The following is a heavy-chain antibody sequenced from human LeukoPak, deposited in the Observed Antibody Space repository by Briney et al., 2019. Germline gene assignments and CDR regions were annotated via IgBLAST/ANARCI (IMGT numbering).Heavy chain of an antibody. J-gene: IGHJ5*02. D-gene: IGHD2-15*01. CDR3: ARRIPRMPYCSGGSCTQSPNWFDP. V-gene: IGHV3-11*04. CDR2: ISSSGDTI. CDR1: GFTFSDYY. Sequence: PGGSLRLSCAASGFTFSDYYMSWIRRAPGKGLEWISYISSSGDTIFYADSVKGRFTISRDNAKNSLYLQMNSLRADDTAVYYCARRIPRMPYCSGGSCTQSPNWFDPWGQGTLVSVSS.